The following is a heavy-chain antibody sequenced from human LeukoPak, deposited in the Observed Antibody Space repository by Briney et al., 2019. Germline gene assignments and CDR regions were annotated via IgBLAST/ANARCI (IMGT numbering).Heavy chain of an antibody. D-gene: IGHD5-12*01. CDR1: GGSISSSNW. CDR3: ARSGSGYSGYDRWFDP. Sequence: SGTLSLTCAVSGGSISSSNWWSWVRQPPGKGLEWIGEIYHSGSTNYNPSFKSRVTISVDKSKNQFSLKLSSVTAADTAVYYCARSGSGYSGYDRWFDPWGQGTLVTVSS. V-gene: IGHV4-4*02. J-gene: IGHJ5*02. CDR2: IYHSGST.